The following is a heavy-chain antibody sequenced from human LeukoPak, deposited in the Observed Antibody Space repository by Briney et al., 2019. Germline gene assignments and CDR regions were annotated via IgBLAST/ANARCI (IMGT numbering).Heavy chain of an antibody. CDR2: IREDGSEK. CDR3: VSSSSRDY. D-gene: IGHD6-6*01. Sequence: GGSLRLSCAASGFTFSTYWMGWARQTPGKGLEWVANIREDGSEKYYVDSVKGRFTISRDNAKNSLYLLMNRLSVEDTAVYYCVSSSSRDYWGQGTLVTVSS. CDR1: GFTFSTYW. V-gene: IGHV3-7*01. J-gene: IGHJ4*02.